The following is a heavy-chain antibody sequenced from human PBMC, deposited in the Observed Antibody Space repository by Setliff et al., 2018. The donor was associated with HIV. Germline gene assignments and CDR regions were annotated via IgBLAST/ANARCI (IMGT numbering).Heavy chain of an antibody. CDR3: ARGHSGPRDRAFDI. Sequence: ASVKVSCKASGYTFTDYTIHWVRQAPGQRLEWMGWINAGNGNTKYSQKFQGRVSITRDTSASKAYLELSSLRSEDTAVYYCARGHSGPRDRAFDIWGQGTMVTVS. CDR2: INAGNGNT. CDR1: GYTFTDYT. D-gene: IGHD5-12*01. J-gene: IGHJ3*02. V-gene: IGHV1-3*01.